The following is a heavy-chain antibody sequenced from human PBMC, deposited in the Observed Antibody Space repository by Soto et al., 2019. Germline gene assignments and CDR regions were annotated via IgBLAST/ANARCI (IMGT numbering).Heavy chain of an antibody. J-gene: IGHJ6*02. CDR3: ARDGVVAATPYYYYYGMDV. D-gene: IGHD2-15*01. CDR1: GFTFSSYG. V-gene: IGHV3-33*01. CDR2: IWYDGSNK. Sequence: PGGSLRLSCAASGFTFSSYGMHWVRQAPGKGLEWVAVIWYDGSNKYYADSVKGRFTISRDNSKNTLYLQMNSLRAEDTAVYYCARDGVVAATPYYYYYGMDVWGQGTTVT.